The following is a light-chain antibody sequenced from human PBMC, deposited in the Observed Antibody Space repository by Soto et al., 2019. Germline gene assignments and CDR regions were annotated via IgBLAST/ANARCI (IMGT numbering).Light chain of an antibody. CDR3: QQYGSVPFT. Sequence: EIVLTQSPGTLSLSPGERATLSCRASQSVSTNYLAWYQQKPGQAPRLLIYGASSRATGIPDRFSGSGSGADFTLTISRLEPGDFAVYFCQQYGSVPFTFGGGTKVEIK. CDR2: GAS. CDR1: QSVSTNY. V-gene: IGKV3-20*01. J-gene: IGKJ4*01.